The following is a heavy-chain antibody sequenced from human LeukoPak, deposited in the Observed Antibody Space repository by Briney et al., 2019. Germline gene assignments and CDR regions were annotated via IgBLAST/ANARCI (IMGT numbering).Heavy chain of an antibody. D-gene: IGHD5-24*01. CDR3: AKADGPSYYYYNYYMDV. Sequence: GGSLRLSCAASGFTFSSYAMSWVHQAPGKGLEWVSTISGSGGGTYYADSVKGRLTISRHNSKNTLYLQMSGLRAEDTAVYYCAKADGPSYYYYNYYMDVWGTGTTVTVSS. J-gene: IGHJ6*03. CDR2: ISGSGGGT. V-gene: IGHV3-23*01. CDR1: GFTFSSYA.